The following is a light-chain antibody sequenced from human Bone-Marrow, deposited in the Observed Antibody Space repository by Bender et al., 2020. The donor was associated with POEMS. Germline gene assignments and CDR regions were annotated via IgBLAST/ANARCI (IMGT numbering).Light chain of an antibody. CDR1: SSDIGGHNY. CDR3: SSYAGSNNLV. Sequence: QSALAQPTSTSGSPGQSVTISCTGTSSDIGGHNYVSWYQQFPGQAPRLIILGVSKRPSGVPDRFSGSKSGNTASLTVSGLQAEDEADYYCSSYAGSNNLVFGGGTKLTVL. V-gene: IGLV2-8*01. J-gene: IGLJ2*01. CDR2: GVS.